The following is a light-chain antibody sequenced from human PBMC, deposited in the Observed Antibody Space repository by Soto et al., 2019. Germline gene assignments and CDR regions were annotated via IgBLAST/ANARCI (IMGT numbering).Light chain of an antibody. CDR3: QQYNNWPPPIT. CDR1: QSVSRN. CDR2: GAS. J-gene: IGKJ5*01. V-gene: IGKV3-15*01. Sequence: EIVMTQSPATLSVSPGEGATLSCKAIQSVSRNLAWYQQKPGQAPRLLIYGASTRATGIPARFSGSGSGTEFTLTISSLQSEDFAVYYCQQYNNWPPPITFGQGTRLEIK.